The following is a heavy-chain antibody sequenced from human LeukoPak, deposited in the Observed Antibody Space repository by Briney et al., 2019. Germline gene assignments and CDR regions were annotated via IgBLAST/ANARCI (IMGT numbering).Heavy chain of an antibody. CDR1: GYTFTSYY. J-gene: IGHJ5*02. CDR3: ARDPTRRLGIVVVPAAINNWFDP. Sequence: ASVKVSCKASGYTFTSYYMHWVQQAPGQGLEWMGIINPSGGSTSYAQKFQGRVTMTRDTSTSTAYMELSSLRSEDTAVYYCARDPTRRLGIVVVPAAINNWFDPWGQGTLVTVSS. D-gene: IGHD2-2*01. V-gene: IGHV1-46*01. CDR2: INPSGGST.